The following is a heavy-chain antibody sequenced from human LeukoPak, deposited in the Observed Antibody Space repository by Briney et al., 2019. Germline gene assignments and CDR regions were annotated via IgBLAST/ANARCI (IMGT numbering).Heavy chain of an antibody. V-gene: IGHV3-33*08. CDR2: IWYDGSNK. Sequence: GGSLRLSCAASGFTVSSNYMSWVRQAPGKGLEWVAVIWYDGSNKYYADSVKGRFTISRDNSKNTLYLQMNSLRAEDTAVYYCARGMYYYDSSGYYYEGDGYYFDYWGQGTLVTVSS. J-gene: IGHJ4*02. D-gene: IGHD3-22*01. CDR3: ARGMYYYDSSGYYYEGDGYYFDY. CDR1: GFTVSSNY.